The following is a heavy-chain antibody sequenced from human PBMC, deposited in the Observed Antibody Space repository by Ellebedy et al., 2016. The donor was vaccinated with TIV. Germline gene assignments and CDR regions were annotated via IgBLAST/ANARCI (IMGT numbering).Heavy chain of an antibody. CDR2: INAGNGNT. J-gene: IGHJ4*02. D-gene: IGHD1-26*01. Sequence: ASVKVSCXASGYTFTSYAMHWVRQAPGQRLEWMGWINAGNGNTKYSQKFQGRVTITRDTSASTAYMELSSLRSEDTAVYYCARGPPQGHSGSTQAWGQGTLVTVSS. CDR3: ARGPPQGHSGSTQA. CDR1: GYTFTSYA. V-gene: IGHV1-3*01.